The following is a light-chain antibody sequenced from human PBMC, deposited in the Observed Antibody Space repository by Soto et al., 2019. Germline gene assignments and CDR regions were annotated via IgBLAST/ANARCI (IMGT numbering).Light chain of an antibody. J-gene: IGKJ2*01. CDR2: GAS. V-gene: IGKV3-20*01. CDR1: QSVSSSY. Sequence: EVVLTQSLVTLSLSPGERATLSCRASQSVSSSYLAWYQQKPGQAPRLLIYGASSRATGIPDRFSGSGSGTDFTLTISRLEPEDFAVYYCQQYDTSIWAYTFGQGTKLEIK. CDR3: QQYDTSIWAYT.